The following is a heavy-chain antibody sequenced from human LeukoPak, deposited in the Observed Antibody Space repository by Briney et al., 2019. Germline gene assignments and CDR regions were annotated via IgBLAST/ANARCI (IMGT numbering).Heavy chain of an antibody. CDR2: ISGSGGST. Sequence: GGSLRLSCAASGFTVSSNYMSWVRQAPGKGLEWVSAISGSGGSTYYADSVKGRFTISRDNSKNTLYLQMNSLRAEDTAVYYCAKDPDYDSSGDAFDIWGQGTMVTVSS. V-gene: IGHV3-23*01. J-gene: IGHJ3*02. CDR1: GFTVSSNY. D-gene: IGHD3-22*01. CDR3: AKDPDYDSSGDAFDI.